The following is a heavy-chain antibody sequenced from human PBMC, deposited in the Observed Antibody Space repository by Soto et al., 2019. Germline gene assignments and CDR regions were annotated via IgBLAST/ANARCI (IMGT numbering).Heavy chain of an antibody. J-gene: IGHJ6*01. Sequence: GGSLRLSCAASGFTFSSYGMHWVRQAPGKGLEWVAVISYAGSNKYYADSVKGRFTISRDNSKNTLYLQMNSLRAEDTAVYYCAKAGRSIVVVPAAIDFYYGMDVWGEGSKVTFSS. CDR3: AKAGRSIVVVPAAIDFYYGMDV. D-gene: IGHD2-2*02. V-gene: IGHV3-30*18. CDR2: ISYAGSNK. CDR1: GFTFSSYG.